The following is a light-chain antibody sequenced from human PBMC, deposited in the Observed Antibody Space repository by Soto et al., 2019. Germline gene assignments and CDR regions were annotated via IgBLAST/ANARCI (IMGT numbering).Light chain of an antibody. V-gene: IGLV2-14*01. Sequence: QSVLTQPASVSGSPGQSITISCTGTSSDVGGYNYVSWYQQHPGKAPKLMIYDVSNRPSGVSNRFSGSKSGNTASLTISGLQAEDEADYYCSSYTSSSTPQVFGGGTKLTVL. CDR3: SSYTSSSTPQV. CDR2: DVS. J-gene: IGLJ2*01. CDR1: SSDVGGYNY.